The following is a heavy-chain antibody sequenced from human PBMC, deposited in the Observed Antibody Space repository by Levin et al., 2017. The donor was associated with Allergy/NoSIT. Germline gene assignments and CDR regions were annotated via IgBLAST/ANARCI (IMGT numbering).Heavy chain of an antibody. CDR3: ARGYGHSSSLNYYYMDV. Sequence: SSQTLSLTCAVYGGSFSGYYWSWIRQPPGKGLEWIGEINHSGSTNYNPSLKSRVTISVDTSKNQFSLKLSSVTAADTAVYYCARGYGHSSSLNYYYMDVWGKGTTVTVSS. CDR2: INHSGST. CDR1: GGSFSGYY. V-gene: IGHV4-34*01. J-gene: IGHJ6*03. D-gene: IGHD6-13*01.